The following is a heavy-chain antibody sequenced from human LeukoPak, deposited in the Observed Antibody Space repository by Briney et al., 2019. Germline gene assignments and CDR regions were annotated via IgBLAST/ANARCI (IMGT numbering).Heavy chain of an antibody. J-gene: IGHJ4*02. CDR1: GGSFSGYY. V-gene: IGHV4-59*01. CDR3: AREAGRRGLDY. Sequence: PSETLSLTCAVYGGSFSGYYWSWIRQPPGKGLEWIGYIYYSGSTNYNPSLKSRVTISVDTSKNQFSLKLSSVTAADTAVYYCAREAGRRGLDYWGQGTLVTVSS. CDR2: IYYSGST.